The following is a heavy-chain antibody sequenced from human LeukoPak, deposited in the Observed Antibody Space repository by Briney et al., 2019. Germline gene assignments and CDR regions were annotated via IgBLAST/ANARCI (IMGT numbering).Heavy chain of an antibody. J-gene: IGHJ4*02. V-gene: IGHV3-30*02. D-gene: IGHD6-13*01. CDR3: ASEAPYLDIYYSSSFADY. CDR1: GFTFSDYG. CDR2: IRYDGSNK. Sequence: PGGSLRLSCAASGFTFSDYGMHWVRQAPGKGLEWVAFIRYDGSNKYYADSVKGRFTIFRDNSKNTLYLQMSSLRAEDTAVYYCASEAPYLDIYYSSSFADYWGQGTLVTVSS.